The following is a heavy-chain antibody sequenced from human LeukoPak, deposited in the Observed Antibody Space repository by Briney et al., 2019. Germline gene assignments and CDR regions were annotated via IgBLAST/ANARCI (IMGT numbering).Heavy chain of an antibody. J-gene: IGHJ4*02. Sequence: SETLSLTCAVYDGSFSGYYWSWIRQPPGKGLEWIGEINHSGSTNYNPSLKSRVTISVDTSKNQFSLKLSSVTAADTAVYYCARGRYDFWSGFSPLLDYWGQGTLVTVSS. V-gene: IGHV4-34*01. CDR3: ARGRYDFWSGFSPLLDY. CDR1: DGSFSGYY. CDR2: INHSGST. D-gene: IGHD3-3*01.